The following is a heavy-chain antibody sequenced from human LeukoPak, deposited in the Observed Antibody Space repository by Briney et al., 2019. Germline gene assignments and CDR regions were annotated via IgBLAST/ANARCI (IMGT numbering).Heavy chain of an antibody. Sequence: SETLSLTCAVYGWSFNDYYWNWIRQPPGKGLEWIGEINARGDANFNPSLKSRVTISVDTSKSQFSLRLTSMIAADTAVYYCARGQVPAARGYNWFDPWGQGTLVTVSS. CDR1: GWSFNDYY. CDR2: INARGDA. V-gene: IGHV4-34*01. CDR3: ARGQVPAARGYNWFDP. J-gene: IGHJ5*02. D-gene: IGHD2-2*01.